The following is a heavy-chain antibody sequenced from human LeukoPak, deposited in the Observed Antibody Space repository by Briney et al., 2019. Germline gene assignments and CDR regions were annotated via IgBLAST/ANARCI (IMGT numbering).Heavy chain of an antibody. CDR2: IYYSGST. D-gene: IGHD2-2*01. CDR1: GGSISSDY. CDR3: ARSYAHDY. Sequence: TSETLSLTCTVAGGSISSDYWSWIRQAPGKGREWIGNIYYSGSTNYNPSLKSRVTVSVDTSKNQFSLKLSSVTAADTAVYYCARSYAHDYWGQGTLVTVSS. V-gene: IGHV4-59*08. J-gene: IGHJ4*02.